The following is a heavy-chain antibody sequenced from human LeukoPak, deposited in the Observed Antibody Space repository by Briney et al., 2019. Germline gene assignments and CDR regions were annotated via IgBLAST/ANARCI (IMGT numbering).Heavy chain of an antibody. D-gene: IGHD6-6*01. CDR3: AKDYSSSLTNWFDP. V-gene: IGHV3-23*01. Sequence: PGGSLRLSRAASGFTFSSYAMSWVRQAPGKGLEWVSGISGGGGSTYYADSVKGRFTISRDNSKNTLYLQMNSLRAEDTAVYYCAKDYSSSLTNWFDPWGQGTLVTVSS. CDR1: GFTFSSYA. CDR2: ISGGGGST. J-gene: IGHJ5*02.